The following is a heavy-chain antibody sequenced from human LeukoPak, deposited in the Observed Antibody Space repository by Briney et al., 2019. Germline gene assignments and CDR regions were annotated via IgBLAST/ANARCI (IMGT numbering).Heavy chain of an antibody. J-gene: IGHJ4*02. CDR2: IYYSGST. CDR3: ATHPPKVCTGGSCTDY. CDR1: GGSISSYS. Sequence: SETLSLTCTVSGGSISSYSWSWIRQPPGKGLEWIGYIYYSGSTNYNPSLKSRVTISVDMSKNQFSLKLSSVTAADTAVYYCATHPPKVCTGGSCTDYWGQGTLVTVSS. D-gene: IGHD2-15*01. V-gene: IGHV4-59*01.